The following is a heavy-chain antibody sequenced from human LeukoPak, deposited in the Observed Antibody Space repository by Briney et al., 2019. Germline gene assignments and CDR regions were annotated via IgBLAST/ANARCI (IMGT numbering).Heavy chain of an antibody. CDR1: GYTFTGYY. V-gene: IGHV1-2*02. CDR3: ARAHAIGYEGATWASDY. J-gene: IGHJ4*02. D-gene: IGHD1-26*01. Sequence: ASVKVSCKASGYTFTGYYMHWVRQAPGQGLEWMGWINPNSGGTNYAQKFQGRVTMTRDTSISTAYMELSRLRSDDTAVYYCARAHAIGYEGATWASDYWGQGTLSPSPQ. CDR2: INPNSGGT.